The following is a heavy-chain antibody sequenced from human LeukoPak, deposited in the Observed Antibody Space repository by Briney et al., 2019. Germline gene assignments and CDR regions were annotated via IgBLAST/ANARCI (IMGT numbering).Heavy chain of an antibody. Sequence: ASVKVSCKASGYTFTGYYIHWVRQAPGQGLEWMGWINPNSGGTNYAPKFQVRVTMTRDTSISTAYMGLSRLTFDGTPIYYCATTLHIVVVTWHAFDIWGQGTMVTVSS. D-gene: IGHD2-21*02. J-gene: IGHJ3*02. CDR3: ATTLHIVVVTWHAFDI. V-gene: IGHV1-2*02. CDR2: INPNSGGT. CDR1: GYTFTGYY.